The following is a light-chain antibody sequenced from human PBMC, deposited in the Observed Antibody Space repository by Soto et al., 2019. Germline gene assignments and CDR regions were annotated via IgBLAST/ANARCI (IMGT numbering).Light chain of an antibody. J-gene: IGKJ3*01. V-gene: IGKV3-20*01. CDR3: QQYGSSPLFT. Sequence: EIVFTQSPGTLSLSPGERATLSCRASQSVSSSYLAWYQQKPGQAPRLLIYAASSRATGIPDRFSGTGSGTDFTLTISRLXPEDFAVYYGQQYGSSPLFTFGPGTKVDIK. CDR1: QSVSSSY. CDR2: AAS.